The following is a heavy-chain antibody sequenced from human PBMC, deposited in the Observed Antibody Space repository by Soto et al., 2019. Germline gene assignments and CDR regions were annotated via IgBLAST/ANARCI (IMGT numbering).Heavy chain of an antibody. Sequence: ASVKVSCKASGYTFTGYYMHWVRQAPGQGLEWMGWINPNSGGTNYAQKFQGWVTMTRDTSISTAYMELSRLRSDDTAVYYCARSYYYDSSGGFDYRGQGTPVTVSS. CDR3: ARSYYYDSSGGFDY. CDR2: INPNSGGT. J-gene: IGHJ4*02. V-gene: IGHV1-2*04. D-gene: IGHD3-22*01. CDR1: GYTFTGYY.